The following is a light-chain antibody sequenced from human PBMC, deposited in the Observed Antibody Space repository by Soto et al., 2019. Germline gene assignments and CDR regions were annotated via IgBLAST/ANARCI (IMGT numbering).Light chain of an antibody. V-gene: IGLV2-14*01. J-gene: IGLJ1*01. CDR2: DVN. Sequence: QSVLPQPASVSGSPGQSITISCAGTTRDVGGYNYVFWYQQHPGKAPELIIFDVNNRPSGVSDRFSGSKSGNTASLTISGLRVEDEAAYYCYSYRGTGARYVFGSGTKLTVL. CDR1: TRDVGGYNY. CDR3: YSYRGTGARYV.